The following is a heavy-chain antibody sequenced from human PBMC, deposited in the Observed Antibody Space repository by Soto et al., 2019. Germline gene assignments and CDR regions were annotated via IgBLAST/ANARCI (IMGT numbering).Heavy chain of an antibody. D-gene: IGHD5-18*01. CDR2: IYPGDSDT. J-gene: IGHJ6*02. Sequence: PGESLKISCKGSGYSFTTYWIAWVRQMPGKGLEWVGIIYPGDSDTRYSPSFEGHVTISADKSISTAYLQWSSLKASDTAMYYCARRADGRQQLWFPSYYYYGMDVWGQGTTVTVSS. CDR1: GYSFTTYW. V-gene: IGHV5-51*01. CDR3: ARRADGRQQLWFPSYYYYGMDV.